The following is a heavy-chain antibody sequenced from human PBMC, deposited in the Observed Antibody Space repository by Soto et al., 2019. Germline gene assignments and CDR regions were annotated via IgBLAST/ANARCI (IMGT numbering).Heavy chain of an antibody. CDR3: VSDYDSGGYIGY. V-gene: IGHV4-30-4*01. D-gene: IGHD3-22*01. CDR1: GGSISTADYY. Sequence: QVQLHESGPGLVRPSQTLSLTCNVSGGSISTADYYWSWIRQPPGKGLEWIGYIYYRGSTYYNPSPESRIDISIDTSKMQFYLNLTSVTAADTAVYVCVSDYDSGGYIGYWGQGTVVSVSS. CDR2: IYYRGST. J-gene: IGHJ4*02.